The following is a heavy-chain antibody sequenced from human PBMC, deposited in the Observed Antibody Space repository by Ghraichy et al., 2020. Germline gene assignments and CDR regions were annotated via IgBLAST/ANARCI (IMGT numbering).Heavy chain of an antibody. J-gene: IGHJ4*02. Sequence: GGSLRLSCAASGFTFSSFWMHWVRQPPGKGLVWVSRINSDGTITNYAYSVKGRFTISRYNAKNTLYLQMNSLRAEDTAVYYCARDLHSWGQGTLVTVSS. CDR2: INSDGTIT. CDR3: ARDLHS. D-gene: IGHD5/OR15-5a*01. CDR1: GFTFSSFW. V-gene: IGHV3-74*01.